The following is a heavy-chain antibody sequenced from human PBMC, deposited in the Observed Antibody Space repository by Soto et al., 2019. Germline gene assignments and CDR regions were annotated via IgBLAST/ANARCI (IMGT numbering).Heavy chain of an antibody. Sequence: GGSLRLSCAASGFTFSSYAMSWVRQAPGKGLEWVSAISGSGGSTYYADSVKGRFTISRDNSKNTLYLQMNSLRAEDTAVYYCAKDPPYGDYVSSPLGYYYMDVWGKGTTVTVSS. CDR2: ISGSGGST. V-gene: IGHV3-23*01. CDR1: GFTFSSYA. J-gene: IGHJ6*03. D-gene: IGHD4-17*01. CDR3: AKDPPYGDYVSSPLGYYYMDV.